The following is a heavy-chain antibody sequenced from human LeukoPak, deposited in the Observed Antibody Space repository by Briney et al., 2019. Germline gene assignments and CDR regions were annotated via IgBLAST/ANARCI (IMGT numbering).Heavy chain of an antibody. CDR2: IYTSGST. CDR1: GGSISSGSYY. Sequence: SETLSLTCTVSGGSISSGSYYWSWIRQPAGKGLEWIGRIYTSGSTNYNPSLKSRVTISVDTSKNQFSLKLSSVTAADTAVYYCARNSRGPQNWFDPWGQGTLVTVSS. CDR3: ARNSRGPQNWFDP. V-gene: IGHV4-61*02. D-gene: IGHD4-11*01. J-gene: IGHJ5*02.